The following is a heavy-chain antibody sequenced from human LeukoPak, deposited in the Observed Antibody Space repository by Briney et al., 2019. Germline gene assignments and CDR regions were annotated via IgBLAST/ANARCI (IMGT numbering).Heavy chain of an antibody. CDR1: RFTVSSNY. CDR2: IYSGGRA. V-gene: IGHV3-53*01. J-gene: IGHJ4*02. CDR3: ATYRQVLLPFES. Sequence: GGSLRLSCAASRFTVSSNYMSWVRQAPGKGLEWVSVIYSGGRADYAGSVRGRFTISRDNSKSTLSLQMNSLRAEDTAIYYCATYRQVLLPFESWGQGTLVTVSS. D-gene: IGHD2-8*02.